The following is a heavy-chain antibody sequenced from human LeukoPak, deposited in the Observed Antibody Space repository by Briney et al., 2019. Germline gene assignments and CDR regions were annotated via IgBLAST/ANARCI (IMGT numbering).Heavy chain of an antibody. D-gene: IGHD3-22*01. CDR3: ARGEYTYYYDSSGYWAFDI. J-gene: IGHJ3*02. Sequence: PGGSLRLSCAASGFTFSDYYMSWIRQAPGKGLEWVSYISSSGSTIYYADSVKGRFTISRDNAKNSLYLQMNSLRAEDTAVYYCARGEYTYYYDSSGYWAFDIWGQGTMVTVSS. CDR2: ISSSGSTI. V-gene: IGHV3-11*04. CDR1: GFTFSDYY.